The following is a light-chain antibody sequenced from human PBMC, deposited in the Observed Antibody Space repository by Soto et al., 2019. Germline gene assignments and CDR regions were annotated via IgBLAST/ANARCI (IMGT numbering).Light chain of an antibody. J-gene: IGKJ4*01. CDR1: QNVNIN. Sequence: EIVMTQSPVTLSVSPGERVTLSCRASQNVNINLAWYQQRPGQAPRVLIYGASNMASGIPDRLSGSVSGTDFTLTLSSLEPYDFALYYCQQYKDWPPLTFGGGTRVEIK. CDR3: QQYKDWPPLT. CDR2: GAS. V-gene: IGKV3D-15*01.